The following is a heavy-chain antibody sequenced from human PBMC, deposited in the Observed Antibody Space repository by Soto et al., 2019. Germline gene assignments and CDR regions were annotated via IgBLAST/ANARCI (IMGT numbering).Heavy chain of an antibody. J-gene: IGHJ4*02. D-gene: IGHD3-22*01. CDR2: INAGNGNT. V-gene: IGHV1-3*01. CDR1: GYTLTSYA. CDR3: ASSSRYYLIDEH. Sequence: ASVKGSCKASGYTLTSYAMHWVRQAPGQRLEWMGWINAGNGNTKYSQKFQGRVTITRDTSASTAYMELSSLRSEDTAVYYCASSSRYYLIDEHWGQGTRVTVPS.